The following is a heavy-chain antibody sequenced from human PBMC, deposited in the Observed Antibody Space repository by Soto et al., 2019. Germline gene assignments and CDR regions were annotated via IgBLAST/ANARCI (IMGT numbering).Heavy chain of an antibody. Sequence: SETLSLTCTVSGGSVSSSFFYWSWVRQPPGQRLEWIGYIYYTGTTNYNPSLASRVAMSVDTSKKQFTLNLRSLTAADTARYYCAGLTPSSGWSLFVSGGQGMLLTVFS. CDR2: IYYTGTT. CDR1: GGSVSSSFFY. J-gene: IGHJ4*02. V-gene: IGHV4-61*01. D-gene: IGHD6-13*01. CDR3: AGLTPSSGWSLFVS.